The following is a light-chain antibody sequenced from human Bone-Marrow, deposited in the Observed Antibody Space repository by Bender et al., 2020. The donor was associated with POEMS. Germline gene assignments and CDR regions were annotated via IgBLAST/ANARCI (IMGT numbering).Light chain of an antibody. CDR3: LLSHGGAQV. Sequence: QIVVTQEPSLTVSPGGTVTLTCASSTGAVTSDYYPNWFQQKSGQAPRLLIHSTTKKPACTPAWFAGSLLGGKAAPTLSGVQHEEEAEYCCLLSHGGAQVFGGGTKLTVL. V-gene: IGLV7-43*01. CDR2: STT. CDR1: TGAVTSDYY. J-gene: IGLJ3*02.